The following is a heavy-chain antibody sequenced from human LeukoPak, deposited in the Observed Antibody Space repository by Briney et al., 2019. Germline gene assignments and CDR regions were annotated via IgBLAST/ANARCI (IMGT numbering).Heavy chain of an antibody. D-gene: IGHD3-22*01. CDR3: ARAPYDSSGYYLTPPHFDY. J-gene: IGHJ4*02. V-gene: IGHV1-69*13. CDR2: IIPIFGTA. CDR1: GGTFSSYA. Sequence: SVKVSCEASGGTFSSYAISWVRQAPGQGLEWMGGIIPIFGTANYAQKFQGRVTITADESTSTAYMELSSLRSEDTAVYYCARAPYDSSGYYLTPPHFDYWGQGTLVTVSS.